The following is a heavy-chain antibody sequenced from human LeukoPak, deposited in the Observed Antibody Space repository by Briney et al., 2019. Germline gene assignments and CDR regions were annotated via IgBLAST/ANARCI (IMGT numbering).Heavy chain of an antibody. CDR1: GFTFSSYG. Sequence: GGSLRLSCAASGFTFSSYGMHWVRRAPGKGLEWVAVISYDGSNKYYADPVKGRFTISRDNSKNTLYLQMNSLRAEDTAVYYCAKDQDYGDYPGFDYWGQGTLVTVSS. J-gene: IGHJ4*02. V-gene: IGHV3-30*18. D-gene: IGHD4-17*01. CDR3: AKDQDYGDYPGFDY. CDR2: ISYDGSNK.